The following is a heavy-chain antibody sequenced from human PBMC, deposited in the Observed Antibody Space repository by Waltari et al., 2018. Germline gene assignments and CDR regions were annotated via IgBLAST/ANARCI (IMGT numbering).Heavy chain of an antibody. J-gene: IGHJ6*02. CDR1: GGTFSSYT. CDR3: AREGDTADGMDV. D-gene: IGHD5-18*01. V-gene: IGHV1-69*08. CDR2: IIPILGIA. Sequence: QVQLVQSGAEVKKPGSSVKVSCKASGGTFSSYTISWVRQAPGQGLEWMGRIIPILGIANYAQKFQGRVTITADKSTSTAYMELSSLRSEDTAVYYCAREGDTADGMDVWGQGTTVTVSS.